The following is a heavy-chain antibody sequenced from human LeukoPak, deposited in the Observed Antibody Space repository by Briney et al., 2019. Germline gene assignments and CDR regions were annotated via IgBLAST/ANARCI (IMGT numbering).Heavy chain of an antibody. CDR2: IRFDESDK. J-gene: IGHJ4*02. CDR1: GFIFSNYG. Sequence: GGSLRLSCAASGFIFSNYGMHWVRQAPGKGLEWVAHIRFDESDKYYADSVKGRFTISRDTSKNTLYLQMNSLRGDDTAVYYCAKDFRWSQDYWGQGTLVTVSS. D-gene: IGHD4-23*01. V-gene: IGHV3-30*02. CDR3: AKDFRWSQDY.